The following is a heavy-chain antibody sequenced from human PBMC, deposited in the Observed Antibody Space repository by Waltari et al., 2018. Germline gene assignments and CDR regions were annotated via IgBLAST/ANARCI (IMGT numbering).Heavy chain of an antibody. V-gene: IGHV3-53*01. CDR2: IDSGGSN. D-gene: IGHD3-22*01. CDR1: GFIVSSNY. Sequence: EVQLVESGGGLIQPGGSLRLSCAASGFIVSSNYMSWVRQAPGRGLGLVSLIDSGGSNYYADSVKGRFTISRDNSKNTLYLQMDSLSVEDTAVYYCAREWDHYDNSGKGAFEIWGQGTLVTVSS. CDR3: AREWDHYDNSGKGAFEI. J-gene: IGHJ3*02.